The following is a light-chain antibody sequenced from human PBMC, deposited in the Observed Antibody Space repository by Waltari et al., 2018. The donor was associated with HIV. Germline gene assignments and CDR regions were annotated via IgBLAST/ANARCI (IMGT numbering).Light chain of an antibody. J-gene: IGLJ1*01. CDR3: SSYTSSNTLPYV. CDR2: DVS. CDR1: SSDGGGYNY. Sequence: QSALTQPASVSGSPGQSITISCTGTSSDGGGYNYVSWYPQHPGKAPKLMIYDVSNRPSGVSNRFSGSKSGNTASLTISGLQAEDEADYYCSSYTSSNTLPYVFGTGTKVTVL. V-gene: IGLV2-14*03.